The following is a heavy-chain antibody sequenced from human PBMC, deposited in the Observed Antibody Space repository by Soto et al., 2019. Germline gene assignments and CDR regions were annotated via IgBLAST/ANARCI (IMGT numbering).Heavy chain of an antibody. J-gene: IGHJ1*01. CDR3: AKGGSGSYFWWYFQH. Sequence: EVQLLESGGGLVQPGGSLRLSCAASGFTFSSYAMSWVRQAPGKGLEWVSAISGSGGSTYYADSVKGRFTISRDNSKNTLYLQMNSLRAEDTAIYYCAKGGSGSYFWWYFQHWGQGTLVTVSS. CDR1: GFTFSSYA. CDR2: ISGSGGST. D-gene: IGHD1-26*01. V-gene: IGHV3-23*01.